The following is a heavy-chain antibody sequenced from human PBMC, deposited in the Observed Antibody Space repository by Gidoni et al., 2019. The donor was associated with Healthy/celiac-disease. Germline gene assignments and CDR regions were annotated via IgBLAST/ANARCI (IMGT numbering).Heavy chain of an antibody. Sequence: QVQLQQWGAGLLKPSETLSLTCAVYGGSFSGYYWSWIRQPPGKGLEWIGEINHRGSTNYNPSLKSRVTISVDTSKNQFSLKLSSVTAADTAVYYCARWADASAAGTLALSSREQGYYFDYWGQGTLVTVSS. D-gene: IGHD6-13*01. V-gene: IGHV4-34*01. J-gene: IGHJ4*02. CDR2: INHRGST. CDR3: ARWADASAAGTLALSSREQGYYFDY. CDR1: GGSFSGYY.